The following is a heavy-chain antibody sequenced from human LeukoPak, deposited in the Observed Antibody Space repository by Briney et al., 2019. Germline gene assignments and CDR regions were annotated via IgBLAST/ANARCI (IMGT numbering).Heavy chain of an antibody. CDR1: GFTFDDYA. D-gene: IGHD3-10*01. CDR2: ISWNSSSI. Sequence: GGSLRLSCAASGFTFDDYAMHWVRQAPGKGLEWVSGISWNSSSIGYADSVKGRFTISRDNAKNSLYLQMNSLRAEDTALYYCAKDKYYGSGSYYKGFTFDYWGQGTLVTVSS. V-gene: IGHV3-9*01. J-gene: IGHJ4*02. CDR3: AKDKYYGSGSYYKGFTFDY.